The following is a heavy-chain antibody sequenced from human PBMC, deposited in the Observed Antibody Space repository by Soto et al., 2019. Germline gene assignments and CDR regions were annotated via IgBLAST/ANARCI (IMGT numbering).Heavy chain of an antibody. J-gene: IGHJ3*02. CDR2: ISAYNGNT. CDR3: AMVSPHQPYIVVVVAAKGSAFDI. D-gene: IGHD2-15*01. CDR1: GYTFTSYG. V-gene: IGHV1-18*01. Sequence: ASVKVSCKASGYTFTSYGISWVRQAPGQGLEWMGWISAYNGNTNYAQKHQGRVTMTTDTSTSTAYMGLRSLRSDDTAVYYCAMVSPHQPYIVVVVAAKGSAFDIWGQGTMVTVSS.